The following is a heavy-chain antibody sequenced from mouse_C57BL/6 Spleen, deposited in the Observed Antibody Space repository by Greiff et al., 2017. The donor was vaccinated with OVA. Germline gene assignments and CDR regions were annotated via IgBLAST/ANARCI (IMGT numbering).Heavy chain of an antibody. V-gene: IGHV1-22*01. D-gene: IGHD1-1*01. J-gene: IGHJ2*01. Sequence: VQLQQSGPELVKPGASVKMSCKASGYTFTDYYMHWVKQSHGKSLEWIGDINPNNGGTSYNQKFKGKATLTVNKSSSTAYLELRSLTSEDSAVYYGARVINTVVAEGDYFDYWGQGTTLTVAS. CDR3: ARVINTVVAEGDYFDY. CDR1: GYTFTDYY. CDR2: INPNNGGT.